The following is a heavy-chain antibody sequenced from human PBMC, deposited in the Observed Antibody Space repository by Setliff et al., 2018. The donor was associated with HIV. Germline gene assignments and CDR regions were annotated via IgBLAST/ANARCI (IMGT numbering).Heavy chain of an antibody. V-gene: IGHV3-48*01. D-gene: IGHD3-9*01. Sequence: LRLSCTSSGFTFSRHSMNWVRQAPGKGLEWVAYITADSKIISYAESVKGRFTISRDNAKNSVYLQVNSLRVEDTAMYYCARDQDWAFDYWGQGTLVTASS. J-gene: IGHJ4*02. CDR3: ARDQDWAFDY. CDR2: ITADSKII. CDR1: GFTFSRHS.